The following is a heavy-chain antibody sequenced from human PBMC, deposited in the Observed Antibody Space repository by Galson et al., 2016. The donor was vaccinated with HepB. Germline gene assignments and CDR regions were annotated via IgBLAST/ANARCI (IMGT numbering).Heavy chain of an antibody. CDR1: GFTFRSYW. Sequence: LRLSCAASGFTFRSYWMSWVRQAPGKGLEWVANINQDGSEEYSVDSVKGRFTISRDNAKSSLYLQMNSLRAEDTAFYYCAQDKASMSVGATNFQHWGQGTLVTVSS. D-gene: IGHD1-26*01. J-gene: IGHJ1*01. V-gene: IGHV3-7*03. CDR2: INQDGSEE. CDR3: AQDKASMSVGATNFQH.